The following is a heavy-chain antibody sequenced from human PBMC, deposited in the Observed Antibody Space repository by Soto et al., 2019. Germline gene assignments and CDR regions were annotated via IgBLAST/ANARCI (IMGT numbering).Heavy chain of an antibody. CDR2: IYYSGIT. Sequence: QVQLQESGPGLVKPSETLSLTCTVSGGSISSYYCSWIRQPPGKGLEWIGYIYYSGITNYNPSLKSRVTISVDTSKNQFSLKLSSVTAADTDVYYCARYSSGRLNWFDPWGQGTLVTVSS. D-gene: IGHD6-19*01. J-gene: IGHJ5*02. CDR3: ARYSSGRLNWFDP. V-gene: IGHV4-59*01. CDR1: GGSISSYY.